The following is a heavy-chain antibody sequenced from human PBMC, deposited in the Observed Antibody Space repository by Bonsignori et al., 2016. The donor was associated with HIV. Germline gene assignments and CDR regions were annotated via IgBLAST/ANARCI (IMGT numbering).Heavy chain of an antibody. Sequence: QLQLQESGPGLMKDSETLSLTCIVSGGSISSSGSYWGWIRQPPGKGLEWIGTIYYGGNTYYNPSLRGRVTITVDTSKSQFSLKLTSVTAADTAFYYCARVVRLAVGLYHFDYWGQGTLVTVSS. J-gene: IGHJ4*02. V-gene: IGHV4-39*07. CDR1: GGSISSSGSY. CDR3: ARVVRLAVGLYHFDY. D-gene: IGHD6-19*01. CDR2: IYYGGNT.